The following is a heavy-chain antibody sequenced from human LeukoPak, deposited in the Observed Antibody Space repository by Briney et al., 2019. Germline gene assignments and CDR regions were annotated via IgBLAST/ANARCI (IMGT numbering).Heavy chain of an antibody. J-gene: IGHJ4*02. Sequence: GASVKVSCKASGYTFTGYYMHWVRQAPGQGLEWMGGIIPICGTANYAQKFQGRVTITADESTSTAYMELSSLRSEDTAVYYCAGAYYDILTGHLRFEGRFDYWGQGTLVTVSS. CDR2: IIPICGTA. V-gene: IGHV1-69*13. CDR3: AGAYYDILTGHLRFEGRFDY. D-gene: IGHD3-9*01. CDR1: GYTFTGYY.